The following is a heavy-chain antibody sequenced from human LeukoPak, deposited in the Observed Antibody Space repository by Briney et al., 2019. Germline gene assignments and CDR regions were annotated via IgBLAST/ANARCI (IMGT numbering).Heavy chain of an antibody. CDR1: GGSFSGYY. Sequence: SETLSLTCAVYGGSFSGYYWSWIRQPPGKGLEWIGEINHSGSTNYNPSLKSRVTISIDTSKNQFSLRLNSVTAADTAMYFCAKSGGYGLIDYWGQGTRVTVSS. D-gene: IGHD1-26*01. CDR3: AKSGGYGLIDY. CDR2: INHSGST. V-gene: IGHV4-34*01. J-gene: IGHJ4*02.